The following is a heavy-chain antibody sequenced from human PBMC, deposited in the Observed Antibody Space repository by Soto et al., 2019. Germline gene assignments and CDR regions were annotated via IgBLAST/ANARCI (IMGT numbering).Heavy chain of an antibody. V-gene: IGHV4-34*01. CDR2: INHSGST. D-gene: IGHD1-7*01. CDR3: ARDTGTKPYYYYGMDV. CDR1: GGSFSGYY. Sequence: PSETLSLTCAVYGGSFSGYYWSWIRQPPGKGLEWIGEINHSGSTNYNPSLKSRVTISVDTSKNQFSLKLSSVTAADTAVYYCARDTGTKPYYYYGMDVWGQGTTVTVSS. J-gene: IGHJ6*02.